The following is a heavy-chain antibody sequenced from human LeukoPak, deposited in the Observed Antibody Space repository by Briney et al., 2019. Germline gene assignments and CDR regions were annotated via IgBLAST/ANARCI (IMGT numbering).Heavy chain of an antibody. J-gene: IGHJ3*02. CDR1: EYTFTSYD. D-gene: IGHD5-18*01. Sequence: GASVKVSCKASEYTFTSYDINWVRQATGRGLEWLGWMNPNSGNTGYAQKFQGRVTMTRNTAITTAYMELSSLRSEDTAVYYCARNNYGRGYDDFDIWGQGTMVTVSS. V-gene: IGHV1-8*01. CDR3: ARNNYGRGYDDFDI. CDR2: MNPNSGNT.